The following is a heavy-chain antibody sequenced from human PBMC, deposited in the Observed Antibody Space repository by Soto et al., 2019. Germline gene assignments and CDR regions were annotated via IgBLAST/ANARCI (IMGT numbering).Heavy chain of an antibody. D-gene: IGHD3-22*01. Sequence: AGGSLRLSCAASRFTFSSDAMSWVRQGPGKGLEWVSTIGVNADNTHYADSVKGRFTISRDNSKNTLYLQMNSLRAEDTAIYYCAKDDSSGYSNWFDPWGQGTRVTVSS. CDR2: IGVNADNT. J-gene: IGHJ5*02. CDR1: RFTFSSDA. CDR3: AKDDSSGYSNWFDP. V-gene: IGHV3-23*01.